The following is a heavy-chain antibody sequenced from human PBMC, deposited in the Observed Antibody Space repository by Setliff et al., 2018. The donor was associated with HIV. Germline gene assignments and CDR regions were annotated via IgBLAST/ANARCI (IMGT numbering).Heavy chain of an antibody. V-gene: IGHV4-39*01. Sequence: PSETLSLTCTVSGGSISTNSYYWGWIRQSPGKGLEWVGNVHNSEGTNYNPSLKSRVSISVDTSKNQFSLNVNSVTAPDTAVYYCVRHTRDTSLAHYYYYIDVWGKGTTVTVS. CDR1: GGSISTNSYY. CDR2: VHNSEGT. J-gene: IGHJ6*03. CDR3: VRHTRDTSLAHYYYYIDV. D-gene: IGHD5-18*01.